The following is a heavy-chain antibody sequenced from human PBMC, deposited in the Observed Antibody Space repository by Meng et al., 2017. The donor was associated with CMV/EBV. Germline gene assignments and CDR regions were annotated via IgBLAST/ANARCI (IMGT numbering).Heavy chain of an antibody. V-gene: IGHV4-38-2*02. J-gene: IGHJ6*02. D-gene: IGHD2-15*01. CDR2: IYHSGST. CDR1: GYSISSGYY. Sequence: GSLRLSCTVSGYSISSGYYWGWIRQPPGKGLEWIGSIYHSGSTYYNPSLKSRVTIPVDTSKNQFSLKLSSVTAADTAVYYCARDGGAWGELYYYGMDVWGQGTTVTVSS. CDR3: ARDGGAWGELYYYGMDV.